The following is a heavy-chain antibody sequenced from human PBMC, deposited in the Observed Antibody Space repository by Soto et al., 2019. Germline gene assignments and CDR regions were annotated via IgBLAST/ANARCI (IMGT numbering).Heavy chain of an antibody. Sequence: PGGSLRLSCSASVFTFISYSMNWFLQAPGKGLEWVSSISSSSSYIYYADSVKGRLTISRDNAKNSLYLQMNSLRAEDTAVYYCTTHQAYNIALLTPDAFDTWGKGPMVTXS. CDR3: TTHQAYNIALLTPDAFDT. CDR1: VFTFISYS. CDR2: ISSSSSYI. V-gene: IGHV3-21*01. D-gene: IGHD1-20*01. J-gene: IGHJ3*02.